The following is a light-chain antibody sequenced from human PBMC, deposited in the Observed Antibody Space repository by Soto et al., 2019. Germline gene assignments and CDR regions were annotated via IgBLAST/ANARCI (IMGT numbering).Light chain of an antibody. J-gene: IGLJ1*01. CDR3: CSYSDTNTYV. V-gene: IGLV2-23*02. Sequence: QSALTQPASVSGSPGQSITISCTGSSSDIGKYNLVSWYQQHSGNAPKLILYEVSRRPSGVPPRFTGSKSGNTASLTISGLQPEDEADYYCCSYSDTNTYVFGSGTKLTVL. CDR1: SSDIGKYNL. CDR2: EVS.